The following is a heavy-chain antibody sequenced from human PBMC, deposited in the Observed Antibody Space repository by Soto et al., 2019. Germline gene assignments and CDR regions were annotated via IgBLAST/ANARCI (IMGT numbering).Heavy chain of an antibody. V-gene: IGHV1-8*01. Sequence: ASVKVSCKASGYTFTSYDINWVRQATGQGLEWMGWMNPNSGNTGYAQKFQGRVTMTRNTSISTAYMELSSLRSEDTAVYYCARGAPSRPYYDFWSGYYAQNQEYYFDYWGQGTLVTVSS. J-gene: IGHJ4*02. D-gene: IGHD3-3*01. CDR2: MNPNSGNT. CDR1: GYTFTSYD. CDR3: ARGAPSRPYYDFWSGYYAQNQEYYFDY.